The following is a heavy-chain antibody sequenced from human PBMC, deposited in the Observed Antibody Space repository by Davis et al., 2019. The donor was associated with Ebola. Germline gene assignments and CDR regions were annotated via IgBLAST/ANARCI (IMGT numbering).Heavy chain of an antibody. Sequence: ASVKVSCKASGYTFTGYYMHWVRQAPGQGLEWMGWINPNSGGTNYAQKFQGRVTMTRDTSISTAYMELSSLRSEDTAVYYCARLTASHYYYYGMDVWGQGTTVTVSS. D-gene: IGHD5-18*01. CDR2: INPNSGGT. V-gene: IGHV1-2*02. CDR1: GYTFTGYY. CDR3: ARLTASHYYYYGMDV. J-gene: IGHJ6*02.